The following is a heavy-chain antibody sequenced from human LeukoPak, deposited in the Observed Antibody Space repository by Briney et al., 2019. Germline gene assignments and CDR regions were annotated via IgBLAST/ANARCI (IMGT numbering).Heavy chain of an antibody. V-gene: IGHV4-31*11. Sequence: PSQTLSLTCAVSGGSISSGGYSWSWIRQHPGKGLEWIGYIYYSGSTYYNPSLKSRVTISVDTSKNQFSLKLSSVTAADTAVYYCARGRATAAGLNFDYWGQGTLVTVSS. CDR3: ARGRATAAGLNFDY. J-gene: IGHJ4*02. D-gene: IGHD6-13*01. CDR1: GGSISSGGYS. CDR2: IYYSGST.